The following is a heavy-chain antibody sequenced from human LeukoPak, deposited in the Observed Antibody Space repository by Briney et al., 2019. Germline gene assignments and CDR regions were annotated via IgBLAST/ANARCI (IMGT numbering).Heavy chain of an antibody. CDR1: GFIFNNYG. CDR2: ISGSGPST. J-gene: IGHJ4*02. D-gene: IGHD3-22*01. CDR3: ARLPTFYFDSSHHHYDY. Sequence: GGSLRLSCAASGFIFNNYGMSWVRQAPGKGLEWVSSISGSGPSTAYADSVKGRFTISRDKSKNTLYLQMNSLKVEDTAVYYCARLPTFYFDSSHHHYDYWGRGTQVTVSS. V-gene: IGHV3-23*01.